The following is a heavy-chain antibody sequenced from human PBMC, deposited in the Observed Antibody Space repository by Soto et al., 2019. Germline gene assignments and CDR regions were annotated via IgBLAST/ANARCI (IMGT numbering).Heavy chain of an antibody. CDR3: AKDPPVNLTMIVVDLFDY. D-gene: IGHD3-22*01. Sequence: GGSLRLSCAASGFTFSSYAMRRGRPAPGEGVEWVSAISGSGGSTYYADSVKGRFTISRDNSKNTLYLQMNSLRAEDTAVYYCAKDPPVNLTMIVVDLFDYWGQGTLVTGSS. CDR1: GFTFSSYA. CDR2: ISGSGGST. J-gene: IGHJ4*02. V-gene: IGHV3-23*01.